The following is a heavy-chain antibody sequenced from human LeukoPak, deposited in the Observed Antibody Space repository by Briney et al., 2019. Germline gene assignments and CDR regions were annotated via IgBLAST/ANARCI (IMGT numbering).Heavy chain of an antibody. CDR3: ASPPPHSSGYYSMYYFDY. CDR2: ISGSGGGT. CDR1: GFTFNTYA. V-gene: IGHV3-23*01. Sequence: GGSLRLSCAASGFTFNTYAMSWVRQAPGTGLEWVSTISGSGGGTYSADSVKGRFTISRGNSKTTLYLQMNSLRAEDTAVYYCASPPPHSSGYYSMYYFDYWGQGTLVTVSS. J-gene: IGHJ4*02. D-gene: IGHD3-22*01.